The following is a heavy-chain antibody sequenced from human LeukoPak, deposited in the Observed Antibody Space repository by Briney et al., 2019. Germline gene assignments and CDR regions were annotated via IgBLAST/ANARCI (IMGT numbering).Heavy chain of an antibody. CDR3: ARDYDNSGYSVRFEY. J-gene: IGHJ4*02. CDR2: IKQDGSEI. V-gene: IGHV3-7*04. D-gene: IGHD3-22*01. CDR1: GFTFSRYW. Sequence: GGSLRLSCAASGFTFSRYWMSWVRQAPGKGLEWVANIKQDGSEIFYVDSVKGRFTISRDNAKRTLYLQLNSLRAEDTAVYYCARDYDNSGYSVRFEYWGQGTLVTVSS.